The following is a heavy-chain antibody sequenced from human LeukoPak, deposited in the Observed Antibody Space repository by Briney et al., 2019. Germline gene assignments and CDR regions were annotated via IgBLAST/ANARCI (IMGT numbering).Heavy chain of an antibody. CDR1: GLTVSGTY. J-gene: IGHJ4*02. D-gene: IGHD4-17*01. CDR3: ARGNYGDLKTHFDY. CDR2: VQSGGST. Sequence: GGSLRLSCAASGLTVSGTYMSWVRQAPGKGLEWVSTVQSGGSTYYADSVKGRFTISRDNSKNTLYLQMGSLRAEDMAVYYCARGNYGDLKTHFDYWGQGTLVTVSS. V-gene: IGHV3-53*05.